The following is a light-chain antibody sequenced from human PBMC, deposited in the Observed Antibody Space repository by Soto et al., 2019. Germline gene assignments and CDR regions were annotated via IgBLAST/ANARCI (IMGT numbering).Light chain of an antibody. J-gene: IGKJ2*01. CDR1: QSLVHIDGNTY. Sequence: DIVLTQTRLSSPVTLGQPASISCRSSQSLVHIDGNTYFNWLQQRPGQPPRLLIYKISNRFPGVPGRFSGSGAGTDFTLKIRRVEAEDVGVYYCMQATQSYTFGQGTRLEIK. V-gene: IGKV2-24*01. CDR3: MQATQSYT. CDR2: KIS.